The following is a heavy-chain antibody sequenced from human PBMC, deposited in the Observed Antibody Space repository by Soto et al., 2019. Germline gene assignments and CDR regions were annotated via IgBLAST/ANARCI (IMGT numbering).Heavy chain of an antibody. D-gene: IGHD3-10*01. CDR2: IWYDGSNK. V-gene: IGHV3-33*01. CDR3: ARGGGSGGYYPQTYYYYYGVDV. CDR1: GFTFSTYG. J-gene: IGHJ6*02. Sequence: QVQLVESGGGVVQPGTSLRLSCAASGFTFSTYGMHWVRQAPGKGLEWVAVIWYDGSNKYYTDSVKGRFTISRDNSKNTLYLQTNSLRAEDTAVYYCARGGGSGGYYPQTYYYYYGVDVWGQGTTVTVSS.